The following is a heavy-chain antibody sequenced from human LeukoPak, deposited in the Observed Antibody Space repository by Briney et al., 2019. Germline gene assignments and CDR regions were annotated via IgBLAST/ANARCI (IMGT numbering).Heavy chain of an antibody. Sequence: NPSETLSLTCAVYGGSFSGYYWSWIRQPPGKGLEWIGEINHSGSTNYNPSLKSRVTISVDTSKNQFSLKLSSVTAADTAVYYCAGYYVWGSYRYKSFDYWGQGTLVTVSS. D-gene: IGHD3-16*02. CDR1: GGSFSGYY. CDR2: INHSGST. J-gene: IGHJ4*02. V-gene: IGHV4-34*01. CDR3: AGYYVWGSYRYKSFDY.